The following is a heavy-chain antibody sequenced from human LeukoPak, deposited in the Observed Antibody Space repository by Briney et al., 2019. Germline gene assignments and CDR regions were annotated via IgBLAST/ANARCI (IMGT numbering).Heavy chain of an antibody. D-gene: IGHD1-26*01. V-gene: IGHV1-18*01. CDR3: ARVDLVGATWPHFDY. CDR2: ISAYNGNT. Sequence: GASVKVSCKASGYTFTSYGISWVRQAPGQGLEWMGWISAYNGNTNYAQELQGRVTMTTDTSTSTAYMELRSLRSDDTAVYYCARVDLVGATWPHFDYWGQGTLVTVSS. J-gene: IGHJ4*02. CDR1: GYTFTSYG.